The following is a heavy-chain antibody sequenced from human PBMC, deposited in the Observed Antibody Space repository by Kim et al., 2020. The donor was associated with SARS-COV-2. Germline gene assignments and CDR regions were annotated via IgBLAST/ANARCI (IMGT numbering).Heavy chain of an antibody. V-gene: IGHV1-2*02. CDR3: ARSTAMDGYGMDV. D-gene: IGHD5-18*01. Sequence: ASVKVSCKASGYTFTGYYMHWVRQAPGQGLEWMGWINPNSGGTNYAQKFQGRVTMTRDTSISTAYMELSRLRSDDTAVYYCARSTAMDGYGMDVWGQGTTVTVSS. CDR1: GYTFTGYY. CDR2: INPNSGGT. J-gene: IGHJ6*02.